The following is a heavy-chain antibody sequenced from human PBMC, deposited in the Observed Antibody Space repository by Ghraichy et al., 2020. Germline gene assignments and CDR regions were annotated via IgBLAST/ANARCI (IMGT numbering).Heavy chain of an antibody. CDR1: GGSFSGYY. D-gene: IGHD2-2*01. Sequence: SETLSLTCAVYGGSFSGYYWSWIRQPPGKGLEWIGEINHSGSTNYNPSLKSRVTISVDTSKNQFSLKLSSVTAADTAVYYCARDCANIVVVPAAPMRGRYYYYGMDVWGQGTTVTVSS. CDR2: INHSGST. V-gene: IGHV4-34*01. CDR3: ARDCANIVVVPAAPMRGRYYYYGMDV. J-gene: IGHJ6*02.